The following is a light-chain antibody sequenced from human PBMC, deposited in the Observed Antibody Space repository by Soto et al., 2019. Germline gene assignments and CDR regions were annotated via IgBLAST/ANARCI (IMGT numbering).Light chain of an antibody. Sequence: QSALTQPASVSGSPGQSITISCIGTSSDVGGYNYVSWYQQHPGKAPKLIIYGVSNRPSGVSNRFSGSKSGNTASLTISGLQAEDEADYYCSSYTSSSTLYVFGTGTKLTVL. J-gene: IGLJ1*01. CDR1: SSDVGGYNY. CDR3: SSYTSSSTLYV. V-gene: IGLV2-14*01. CDR2: GVS.